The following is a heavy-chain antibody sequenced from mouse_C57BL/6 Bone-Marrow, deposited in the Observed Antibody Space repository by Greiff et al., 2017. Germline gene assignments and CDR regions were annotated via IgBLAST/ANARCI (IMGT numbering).Heavy chain of an antibody. V-gene: IGHV1-64*01. J-gene: IGHJ2*01. Sequence: QVQLQQSGAELVKPGASVKLSCKASGYTFTSYWMHWVKQRPGQGLEWIGMIHPNSGSTNYNEKFKSKATLTVDKSSSTAYMQLSSLTSEDSAVYYCYSNYDYFDYWGQGTTLTVSS. CDR3: YSNYDYFDY. D-gene: IGHD2-5*01. CDR2: IHPNSGST. CDR1: GYTFTSYW.